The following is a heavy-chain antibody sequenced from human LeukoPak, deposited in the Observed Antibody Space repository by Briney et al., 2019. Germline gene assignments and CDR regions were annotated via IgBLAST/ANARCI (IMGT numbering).Heavy chain of an antibody. CDR3: AREFYYYGSGSYYFPYYNWFDP. Sequence: GRSLRLSCAASGFTFSSYGMHWVRQAPGKGLEWVAVISYDGSNKYYADSVKGRFTISRDNSKNTLYLQMNSLRAEDTAVYYCAREFYYYGSGSYYFPYYNWFDPWGQGTLVTVSS. D-gene: IGHD3-10*01. CDR1: GFTFSSYG. CDR2: ISYDGSNK. V-gene: IGHV3-30*03. J-gene: IGHJ5*02.